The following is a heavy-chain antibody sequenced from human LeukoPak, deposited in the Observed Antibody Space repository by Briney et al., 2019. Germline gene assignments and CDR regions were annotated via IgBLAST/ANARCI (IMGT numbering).Heavy chain of an antibody. V-gene: IGHV1-69*13. D-gene: IGHD2-2*01. CDR3: ARIDDEYQLNY. CDR2: IIPIFGTA. CDR1: GGTFSSYA. J-gene: IGHJ4*02. Sequence: ASVKVSCKASGGTFSSYAISWVRQAPGQGLEWMGGIIPIFGTANYAQKSQGRVTITADESTSTAYMELSSLRSEDTAVYYCARIDDEYQLNYWGQGTLVTVSS.